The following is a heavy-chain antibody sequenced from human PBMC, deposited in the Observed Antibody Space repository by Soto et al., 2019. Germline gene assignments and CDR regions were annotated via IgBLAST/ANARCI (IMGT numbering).Heavy chain of an antibody. V-gene: IGHV4-34*01. CDR1: GGSFSGYY. CDR3: AAADWGHNFYYGMDV. J-gene: IGHJ6*02. Sequence: QVQLQQWGAGLLKPSETLSLTCAVYGGSFSGYYWSWIRQPPGKGLEWIGEINQSGSTNYKSSLKSRVTISVDTSKNQFSLKLSSVTAADTDVYYCAAADWGHNFYYGMDVWGQGTTVTVSS. CDR2: INQSGST. D-gene: IGHD7-27*01.